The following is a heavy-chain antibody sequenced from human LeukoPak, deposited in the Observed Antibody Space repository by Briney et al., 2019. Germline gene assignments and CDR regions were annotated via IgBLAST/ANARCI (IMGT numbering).Heavy chain of an antibody. CDR3: AREVQWLLHLDY. D-gene: IGHD3-3*01. CDR1: GGSISSGGYY. V-gene: IGHV4-31*03. J-gene: IGHJ4*02. Sequence: SETLSLTCTVSGGSISSGGYYWSWIRQHPGKGLEWIGYTYYSGSTYYNPSLKSRVTISVDTSKNQFPLKLSSVTAADTAVYYCAREVQWLLHLDYWGQGTLVTVSS. CDR2: TYYSGST.